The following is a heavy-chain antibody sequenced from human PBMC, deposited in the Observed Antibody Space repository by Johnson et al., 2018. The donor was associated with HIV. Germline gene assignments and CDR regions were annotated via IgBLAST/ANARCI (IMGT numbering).Heavy chain of an antibody. CDR3: AKSAPFYYDSPADAFDI. V-gene: IGHV3-66*01. Sequence: VLLVESGGGLVQPGGSLRLSCAASGFTVSSNYMSWVRQAPGKGLEWVSVIYSGGSTYYADSVKGRFTISRDNSKNTLYLQMNSLRAEETAVYYCAKSAPFYYDSPADAFDIWGQGTMVTVSS. D-gene: IGHD3-22*01. CDR1: GFTVSSNY. CDR2: IYSGGST. J-gene: IGHJ3*02.